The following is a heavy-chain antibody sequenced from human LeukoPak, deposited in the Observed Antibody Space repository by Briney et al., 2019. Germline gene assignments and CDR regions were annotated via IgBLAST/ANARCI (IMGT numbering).Heavy chain of an antibody. J-gene: IGHJ4*02. CDR3: ARADHGWYTFDY. CDR2: IWYDGTNQ. CDR1: GFTFSSYA. Sequence: RAGGSLRLSCAASGFTFSSYAMHWVRQAPGKGLEWLAVIWYDGTNQYYADSVKGRFTISRDNSKNTLFLQMNSLRAEDTAVYYCARADHGWYTFDYWGQGTLVTVPS. D-gene: IGHD6-19*01. V-gene: IGHV3-33*01.